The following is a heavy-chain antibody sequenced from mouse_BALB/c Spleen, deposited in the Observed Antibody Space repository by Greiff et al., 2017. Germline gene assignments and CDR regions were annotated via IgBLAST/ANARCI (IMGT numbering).Heavy chain of an antibody. CDR2: IFPGSGNT. CDR1: GYSFASYY. Sequence: QVQLKESGPELVKPGASVKISCKASGYSFASYYIHWVKQRPGQGLEWIGWIFPGSGNTKYNEKFKGKATLTADTSSSTAYMQLSSLTSEDSAVYYCARTDYYGSSHYYFDYWGQGTTLTVSS. J-gene: IGHJ2*01. CDR3: ARTDYYGSSHYYFDY. D-gene: IGHD1-1*01. V-gene: IGHV1-66*01.